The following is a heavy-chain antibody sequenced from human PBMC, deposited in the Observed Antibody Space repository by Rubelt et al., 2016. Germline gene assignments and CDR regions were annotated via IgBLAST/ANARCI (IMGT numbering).Heavy chain of an antibody. J-gene: IGHJ4*01. CDR1: GGSFSGYY. Sequence: VPLQQWGAGLLKPSETLSLTCAVYGGSFSGYYWSWIRQPPGKGLEWIGELNHSGSTNYNPSLQGRGPISVDTSKNQLSLKLSSVSAADTAMYYCTREDDIPPRPGYSGDYWGPGTLVNVS. D-gene: IGHD6-6*01. CDR2: LNHSGST. V-gene: IGHV4-34*01. CDR3: TREDDIPPRPGYSGDY.